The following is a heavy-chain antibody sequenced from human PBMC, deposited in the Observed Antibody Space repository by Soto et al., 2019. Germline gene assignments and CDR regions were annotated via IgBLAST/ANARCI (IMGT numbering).Heavy chain of an antibody. CDR2: IIPIFGTA. CDR1: GGTFSSYA. CDR3: ARDFPVVTGQRNWFDP. J-gene: IGHJ5*02. V-gene: IGHV1-69*13. Sequence: ASVKVSCKASGGTFSSYAISWVRQAPGQGLEWMGGIIPIFGTANYAQKFQGRVTITADESTSTAYMEPSSLRSEDTAVYYCARDFPVVTGQRNWFDPWGQGTLVTVSS. D-gene: IGHD2-21*02.